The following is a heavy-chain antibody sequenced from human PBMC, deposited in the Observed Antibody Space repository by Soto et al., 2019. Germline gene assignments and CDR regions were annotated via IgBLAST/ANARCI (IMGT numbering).Heavy chain of an antibody. V-gene: IGHV1-3*05. CDR2: INAGNGNT. D-gene: IGHD2-15*01. Sequence: QVQLVQSGAEEKKPGASVKVSCKASGYTFTSYAMNWVRQAPGQRLEWMGWINAGNGNTKYSQKFQERVTITRDTCASTAYMDLSSRTYEGTAVYYCEREGLPLDYWGQGTLVTVSS. CDR3: EREGLPLDY. CDR1: GYTFTSYA. J-gene: IGHJ4*02.